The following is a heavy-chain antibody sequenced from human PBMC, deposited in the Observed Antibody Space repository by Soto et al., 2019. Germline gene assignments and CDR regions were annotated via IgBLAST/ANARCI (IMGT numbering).Heavy chain of an antibody. D-gene: IGHD4-4*01. J-gene: IGHJ5*02. CDR3: AREISMTTVGNWFDP. CDR2: INPNSGGT. V-gene: IGHV1-2*04. CDR1: GYTFTGYY. Sequence: ASVKVSCKASGYTFTGYYMHWVRQAPGQGLEWMGWINPNSGGTNYAQKFQGWVTMTRDTSISTAYMELSRLRSDDTAVYYCAREISMTTVGNWFDPLGQGTLVTVSS.